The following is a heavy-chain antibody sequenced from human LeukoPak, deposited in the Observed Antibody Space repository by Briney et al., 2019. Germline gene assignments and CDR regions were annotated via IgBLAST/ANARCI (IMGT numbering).Heavy chain of an antibody. CDR1: GYTFTSYD. J-gene: IGHJ4*02. CDR2: MNPNSGNT. D-gene: IGHD3-10*01. CDR3: ARGTIFGSGSYFEQ. V-gene: IGHV1-8*01. Sequence: ASVKDSCKSSGYTFTSYDINWVRQATGQGLEWMGWMNPNSGNTGYAQKFQGRVTMTRSTSISTAYMELSSLRFEDTAVYYCARGTIFGSGSYFEQWGQGTLVTVSS.